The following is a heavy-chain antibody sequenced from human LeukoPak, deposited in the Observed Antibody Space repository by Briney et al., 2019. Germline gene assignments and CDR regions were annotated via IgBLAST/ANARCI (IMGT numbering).Heavy chain of an antibody. D-gene: IGHD1/OR15-1a*01. J-gene: IGHJ6*02. CDR2: INPNRGDT. Sequence: ASVRVSCKASGYTFTNYYMHWVRQAPGHGLEWMGWINPNRGDTNYAQEFQGRVTMTRDTSISTVYMEVHGLRSDDTAVYYCANLMGTAYYYDMDVWGQGTTVTVSS. CDR3: ANLMGTAYYYDMDV. V-gene: IGHV1-2*02. CDR1: GYTFTNYY.